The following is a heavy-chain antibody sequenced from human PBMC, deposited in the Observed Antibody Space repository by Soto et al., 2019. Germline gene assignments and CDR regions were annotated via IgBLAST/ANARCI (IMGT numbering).Heavy chain of an antibody. V-gene: IGHV1-69*13. CDR3: ARFKVGTTTDYYYGMDV. CDR2: IIPILGSA. CDR1: GDTFSNYA. Sequence: SVKVSCKASGDTFSNYAICWVRQAPGQGLEWIGGIIPILGSANYAQKFQGRVTISADGSTNTANLELSSLRSEDTAVYYCARFKVGTTTDYYYGMDVWGQGTTVTVS. D-gene: IGHD1-26*01. J-gene: IGHJ6*02.